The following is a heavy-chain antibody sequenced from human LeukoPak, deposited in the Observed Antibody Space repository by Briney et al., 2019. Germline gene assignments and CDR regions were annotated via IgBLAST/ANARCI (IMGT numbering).Heavy chain of an antibody. J-gene: IGHJ4*02. CDR1: GFTFSSYS. D-gene: IGHD4-17*01. Sequence: GGSLRLSCAASGFTFSSYSMNWVRQAPGKGLEWVSSISSSSSYIYYADSVKGRFTISRDNAKNSLYLQMNSLRAEDTAVYYCARDIKLDYGDPYYFDYWGQGTLVTVSS. CDR2: ISSSSSYI. CDR3: ARDIKLDYGDPYYFDY. V-gene: IGHV3-21*01.